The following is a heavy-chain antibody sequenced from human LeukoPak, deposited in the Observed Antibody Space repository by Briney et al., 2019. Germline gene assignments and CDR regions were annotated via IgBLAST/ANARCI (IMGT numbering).Heavy chain of an antibody. V-gene: IGHV3-23*01. D-gene: IGHD3-10*01. Sequence: GGSLRLSCAASGFDFSSYAMSWVRQPPGKGLEWVSVISRRDDYAYYADSVKGRFTISRDNSKNTLYLQMNSLRAEDTAVYYCANDYRSGSFHDFWGQGTLVTVSS. CDR2: ISRRDDYA. J-gene: IGHJ4*02. CDR1: GFDFSSYA. CDR3: ANDYRSGSFHDF.